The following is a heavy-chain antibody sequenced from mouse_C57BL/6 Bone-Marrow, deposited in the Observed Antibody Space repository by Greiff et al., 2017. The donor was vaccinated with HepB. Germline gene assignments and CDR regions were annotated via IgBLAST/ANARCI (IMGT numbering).Heavy chain of an antibody. Sequence: VQLQQSGAELVRPGASVTLSCKASGYTFTDYEMHWVKQTPVHGLEWIGAIDPETGGTAYNQKFKGKAILTADKSSSTAYMELRSLTSEDSAVYYCTRWGTVVATDYYAIDYWGQETSVTVSS. CDR2: IDPETGGT. J-gene: IGHJ4*01. D-gene: IGHD1-1*01. V-gene: IGHV1-15*01. CDR1: GYTFTDYE. CDR3: TRWGTVVATDYYAIDY.